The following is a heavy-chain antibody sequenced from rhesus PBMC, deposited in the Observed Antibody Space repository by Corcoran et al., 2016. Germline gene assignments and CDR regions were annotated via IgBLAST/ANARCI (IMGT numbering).Heavy chain of an antibody. Sequence: QVQLQESGPGLVKPSETLSLTCAVSGGSISDDYYWSWIRQPQGKGLEGIGYIYGCGGGPNYNPSLKNRVTISIDMSKNQFSLKLNSVTAADTAMYYCARPYSGSYYRFDVWGAGVLVTVSS. V-gene: IGHV4-106*01. CDR2: IYGCGGGP. CDR3: ARPYSGSYYRFDV. J-gene: IGHJ5-1*01. D-gene: IGHD3-16*01. CDR1: GGSISDDYY.